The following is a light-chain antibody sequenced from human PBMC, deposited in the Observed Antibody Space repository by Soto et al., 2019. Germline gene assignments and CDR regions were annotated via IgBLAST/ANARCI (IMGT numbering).Light chain of an antibody. CDR1: QSVSSN. Sequence: EIVLTQSPATLSVSPGERATLSCRAGQSVSSNLAWYQQKPGQAPRLLIYGTSTRASGTPARFSGSGSGTLFTLTISSLQSEDFAVYYCQQYNNWPETFGQGTKV. V-gene: IGKV3-15*01. J-gene: IGKJ1*01. CDR3: QQYNNWPET. CDR2: GTS.